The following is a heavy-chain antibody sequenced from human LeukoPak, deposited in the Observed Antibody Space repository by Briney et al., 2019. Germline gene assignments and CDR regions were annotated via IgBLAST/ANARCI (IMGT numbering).Heavy chain of an antibody. CDR3: ARAEGGGYYYYYMDV. CDR2: ISSSSSYI. V-gene: IGHV3-21*01. Sequence: GGSLRLSCAASGFTFSSYSMNWVRQAPGKGLEWVSSISSSSSYIYYADSVKGRFTISRDNAKNSLYLQMNSLRAEDTAVYYCARAEGGGYYYYYMDVWGKGTTVAVSS. CDR1: GFTFSSYS. J-gene: IGHJ6*03. D-gene: IGHD3-16*01.